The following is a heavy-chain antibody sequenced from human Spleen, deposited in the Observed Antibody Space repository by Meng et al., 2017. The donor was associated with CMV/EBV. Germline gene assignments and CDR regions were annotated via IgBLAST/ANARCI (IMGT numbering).Heavy chain of an antibody. D-gene: IGHD3-22*01. CDR2: INPNSGGT. CDR1: GYTFTGYY. V-gene: IGHV1-2*02. J-gene: IGHJ5*02. Sequence: QVRLVQCGAEVKKPGASVKVSCKASGYTFTGYYMHWVRQAPGQGLEWMGWINPNSGGTNYAQKFQGRVTMTRDTSISTAYMELSRLRSDDTAVYYCARDSYYYDSSAPGAPWGQGTLVTVSS. CDR3: ARDSYYYDSSAPGAP.